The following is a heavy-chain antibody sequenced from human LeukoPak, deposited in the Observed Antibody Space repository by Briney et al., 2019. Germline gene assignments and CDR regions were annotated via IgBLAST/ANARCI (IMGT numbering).Heavy chain of an antibody. CDR1: GGSISSYPISSYS. V-gene: IGHV4-31*03. J-gene: IGHJ6*02. D-gene: IGHD3-3*01. Sequence: SETLSLTCTVSGGSISSYPISSYSWSWIRQPPGRGLEWIGYIYYSGSTYYNPSLKSRVTISVDTSKNQFSLKLSSVTAADTAVYYCARDGPLRSYYYGMDVWGQGTTVTVSS. CDR2: IYYSGST. CDR3: ARDGPLRSYYYGMDV.